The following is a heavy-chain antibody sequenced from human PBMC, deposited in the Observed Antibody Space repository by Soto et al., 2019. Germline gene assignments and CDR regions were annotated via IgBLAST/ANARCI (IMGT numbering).Heavy chain of an antibody. V-gene: IGHV1-8*01. CDR3: ENNRGGRSPDAFDI. CDR2: MNPNSGNT. CDR1: GYTFTSYD. J-gene: IGHJ3*02. D-gene: IGHD1-20*01. Sequence: ASVKVSSKASGYTFTSYDINWVRQATGQGLEWRGWMNPNSGNTGYAQKFQGRVTMTRNTSISTAYMELSSLRSEDTAVYYCENNRGGRSPDAFDIWGQGKMVTVSS.